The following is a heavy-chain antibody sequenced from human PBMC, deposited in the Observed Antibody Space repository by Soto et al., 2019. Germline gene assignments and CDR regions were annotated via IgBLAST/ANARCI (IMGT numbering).Heavy chain of an antibody. CDR1: GASISSGSW. J-gene: IGHJ4*02. V-gene: IGHV4-4*02. CDR2: VYHSGSS. Sequence: QVQLQESGPGQVRPSETLSLTCAVSGASISSGSWWSWVRQSPNQGPEWIGEVYHSGSSSVSPSLKSRVTMSVVKSKKEFYLKLCSVTAADTAVSYGAGQNSRISGHLYWGQGALVTVSS. CDR3: AGQNSRISGHLY. D-gene: IGHD1-26*01.